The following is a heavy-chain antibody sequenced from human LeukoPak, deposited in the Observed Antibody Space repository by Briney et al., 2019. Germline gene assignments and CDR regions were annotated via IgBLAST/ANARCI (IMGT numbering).Heavy chain of an antibody. Sequence: SVKVSCKASGGTFSTNAISWVRQAPGQGLEWMATIIPIFGAPSYAPKFQGRVSITADESTSTAYMVLSSLRAEDTAVYYCAREASSTWYAMFDFWGQGTLVTVSS. V-gene: IGHV1-69*13. J-gene: IGHJ4*02. D-gene: IGHD2-2*01. CDR1: GGTFSTNA. CDR3: AREASSTWYAMFDF. CDR2: IIPIFGAP.